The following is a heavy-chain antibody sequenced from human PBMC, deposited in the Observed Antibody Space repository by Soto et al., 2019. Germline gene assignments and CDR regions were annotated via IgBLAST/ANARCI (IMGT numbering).Heavy chain of an antibody. CDR1: GVSISSGNW. CDR3: ARLVYDSRLNYLYFDY. Sequence: SETLSLTCDVSGVSISSGNWWSWVRQPPGKGLEWIAEVYNDGSANYHPSLESRATISVDRSKNQFSLRLSSVTAADTGKYYCARLVYDSRLNYLYFDYWGQGTLVTVSS. CDR2: VYNDGSA. V-gene: IGHV4-4*02. J-gene: IGHJ4*02. D-gene: IGHD3-22*01.